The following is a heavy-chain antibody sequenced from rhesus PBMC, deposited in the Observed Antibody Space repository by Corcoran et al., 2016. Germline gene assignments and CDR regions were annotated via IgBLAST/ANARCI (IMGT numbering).Heavy chain of an antibody. V-gene: IGHV4-80*01. D-gene: IGHD3-9*01. CDR2: INGYSGRT. Sequence: QVQLQESGPGLVKPSETLSLTCDVSGGSFRSYWWNWIRQSPGKGLEWIGEINGYSGRTKDNPSLQSRVSMSMDVSKNQFSLRLTSVTAADTAGYYCTSPVRYRFDVWGPGVLVSVSS. CDR3: TSPVRYRFDV. CDR1: GGSFRSYW. J-gene: IGHJ5-1*01.